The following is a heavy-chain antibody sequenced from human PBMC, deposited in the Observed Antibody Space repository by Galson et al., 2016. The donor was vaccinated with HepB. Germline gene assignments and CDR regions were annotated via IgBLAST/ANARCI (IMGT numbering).Heavy chain of an antibody. V-gene: IGHV3-30-3*01. CDR3: ARDSGYGDYGDHDNVRFDL. D-gene: IGHD4-17*01. CDR1: GFSFSRRYR. J-gene: IGHJ5*02. Sequence: SLRLSCAASGFSFSRRYRMHWIRQTPGTGLEWVAVMSHDGTIKHYGDSVKGRFTISADTSNNILYWEMKGLKSDDTATYFCARDSGYGDYGDHDNVRFDLWGQGTLVIVSS. CDR2: MSHDGTIK.